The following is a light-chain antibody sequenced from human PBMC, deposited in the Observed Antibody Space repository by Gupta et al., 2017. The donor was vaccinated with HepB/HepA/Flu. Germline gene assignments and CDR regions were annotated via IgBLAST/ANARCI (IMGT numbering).Light chain of an antibody. V-gene: IGKV4-1*01. CDR2: WAS. CDR1: QSVLYSSNNKNY. Sequence: DIVMTQSPDSLAVSLGERATINCKSSQSVLYSSNNKNYLAWYQQKPGQPPKLLIYWASTRESGVPDRFSGRGSGTDFTLTISSLQAEDVAVYYCQQWDSTPVTFGQGTKMEIK. J-gene: IGKJ2*01. CDR3: QQWDSTPVT.